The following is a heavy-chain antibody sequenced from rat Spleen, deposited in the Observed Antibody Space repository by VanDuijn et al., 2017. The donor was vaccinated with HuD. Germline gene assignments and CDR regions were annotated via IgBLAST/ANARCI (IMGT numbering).Heavy chain of an antibody. CDR2: LIYDGGST. J-gene: IGHJ2*01. Sequence: EVQLVESDGGLVQPGRSLKLSCAASGFTFSDYNMAWVRQAPKKGLEWVATLIYDGGSTYYREPVKGRFTISRDNTKSTLYLQMNSLRSEDTATYYCTRAHWELGFDYWGQGVMVTVSS. CDR3: TRAHWELGFDY. CDR1: GFTFSDYN. D-gene: IGHD5-1*01. V-gene: IGHV5-7*01.